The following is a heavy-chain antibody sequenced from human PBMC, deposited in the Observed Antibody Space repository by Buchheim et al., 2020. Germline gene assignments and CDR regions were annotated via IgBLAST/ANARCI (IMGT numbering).Heavy chain of an antibody. V-gene: IGHV4-34*01. CDR1: GGSFSGYY. D-gene: IGHD3-9*01. CDR2: INHSGST. J-gene: IGHJ4*02. Sequence: QVQLQQWGAGLLKPSETLSLTCAVYGGSFSGYYWSWIRQPPGKGLEWIGEINHSGSTNYNPSLKSRVTISVDTSKNQSPLKLSSVTAAYTAVYYCARGIGYFDGRGGYWGQGTL. CDR3: ARGIGYFDGRGGY.